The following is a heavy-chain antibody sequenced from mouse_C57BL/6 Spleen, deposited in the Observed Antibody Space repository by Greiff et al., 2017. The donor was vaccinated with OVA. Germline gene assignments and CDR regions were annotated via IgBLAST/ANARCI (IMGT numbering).Heavy chain of an antibody. CDR1: GYTFTSYW. Sequence: QVQLQQPGAELVKPGASVKMSCKASGYTFTSYWITWVKQRPGQGLEWIGDLYPGSGSTNYNEKFKSKATLTVDTSSSTAYMQLSSLTSEDSAVYYCARFYYYGSSYGFDYWGQGTTLTVSS. CDR3: ARFYYYGSSYGFDY. CDR2: LYPGSGST. J-gene: IGHJ2*01. D-gene: IGHD1-1*01. V-gene: IGHV1-55*01.